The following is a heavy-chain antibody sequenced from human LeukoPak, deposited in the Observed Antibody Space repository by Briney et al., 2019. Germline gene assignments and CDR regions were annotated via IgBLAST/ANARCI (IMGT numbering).Heavy chain of an antibody. CDR2: IYYSGST. V-gene: IGHV4-39*01. Sequence: SETLSLTCAVYGGSFSGYYWGWIRQPPGKGLEWIGSIYYSGSTYYNPSLKSRVTISVDTSKNQFSLKLSSVTAADTAVYYCASLNIPAAIAPQFDPWGQGTLVTVSS. CDR3: ASLNIPAAIAPQFDP. CDR1: GGSFSGYY. J-gene: IGHJ5*02. D-gene: IGHD2-2*02.